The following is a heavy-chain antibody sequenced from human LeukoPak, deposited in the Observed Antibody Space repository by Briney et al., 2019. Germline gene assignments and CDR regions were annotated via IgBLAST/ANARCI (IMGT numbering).Heavy chain of an antibody. Sequence: ASVKVSCKASGGSGINYGINWIRQAPGQGLEWMGGSISMFGRANYAKKFDDRVTITADESTSTAYMELSSLKSDDTAVYYCAREGKIGFCSGGDCQLDYCGQGTLVIVSS. CDR2: SISMFGRA. CDR1: GGSGINYG. V-gene: IGHV1-69*13. D-gene: IGHD2-15*01. J-gene: IGHJ4*02. CDR3: AREGKIGFCSGGDCQLDY.